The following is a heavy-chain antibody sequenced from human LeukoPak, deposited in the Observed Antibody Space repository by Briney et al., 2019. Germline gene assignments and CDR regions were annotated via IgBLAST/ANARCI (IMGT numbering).Heavy chain of an antibody. J-gene: IGHJ5*02. V-gene: IGHV1-8*01. CDR1: VYTFTIYD. CDR3: ARGLDYYGSGSYYTWFDP. Sequence: ASVKVSCTASVYTFTIYDINWVRQAPGQGLEWMGWMNPNSGNTGYAQKFQGRVTMTRNTSISTDYMELSSLRSEDTAVYYCARGLDYYGSGSYYTWFDPWGQGTLVTVSS. CDR2: MNPNSGNT. D-gene: IGHD3-10*01.